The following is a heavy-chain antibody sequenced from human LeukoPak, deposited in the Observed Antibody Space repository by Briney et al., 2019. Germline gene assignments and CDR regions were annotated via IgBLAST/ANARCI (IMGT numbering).Heavy chain of an antibody. CDR3: AKEDRRGRHFDY. D-gene: IGHD3-16*01. Sequence: TGGSLRLSCAASGFTFDDYAMHWVRQAPGKGLEWVSDINWNSGTIGYADSVKGRFTISRDNSKNSLYLQMNSLRAEDTALYYCAKEDRRGRHFDYWGQGTLVTVSS. J-gene: IGHJ4*02. V-gene: IGHV3-9*01. CDR1: GFTFDDYA. CDR2: INWNSGTI.